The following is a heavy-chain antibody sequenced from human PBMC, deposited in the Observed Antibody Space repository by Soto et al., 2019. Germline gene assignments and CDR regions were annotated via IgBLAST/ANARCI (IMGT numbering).Heavy chain of an antibody. J-gene: IGHJ4*02. D-gene: IGHD3-22*01. CDR1: GGSISSGDYY. CDR3: ARLYDSSGYYPY. Sequence: SETLSLTCTVSGGSISSGDYYWSWIRQPPGKGLEWIGYIYYSGSTYYNPSLKSRVTISVDTSKNQFSLKLSSVTAADTAVYYCARLYDSSGYYPYWGQGTLVTVSS. V-gene: IGHV4-30-4*01. CDR2: IYYSGST.